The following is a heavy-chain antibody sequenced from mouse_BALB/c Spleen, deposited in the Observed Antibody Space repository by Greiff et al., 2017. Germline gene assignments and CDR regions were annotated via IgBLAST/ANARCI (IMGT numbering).Heavy chain of an antibody. J-gene: IGHJ2*01. CDR1: GYSFTGYH. CDR2: INPYNGAT. CDR3: ARGDVNYPYYFDY. V-gene: IGHV1-31*01. Sequence: VPLQQSGPELVKPGASVKISCKASGYSFTGYHMHWVKQSHVKSLEWIGRINPYNGATSYNQNFKDKASLTVDKSSSTAYMELHSLTSEDSAVYYCARGDVNYPYYFDYWGQGTTLTVSS. D-gene: IGHD2-1*01.